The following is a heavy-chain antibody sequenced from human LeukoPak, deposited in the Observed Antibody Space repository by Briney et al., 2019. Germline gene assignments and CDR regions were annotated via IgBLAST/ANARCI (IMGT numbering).Heavy chain of an antibody. CDR3: AKSVTADYSYYMDV. Sequence: GGSLRLSCAASGFTFSGHGMSWVRQAPGKGLEWISGITGSGGTTYYARSLRGRLTTSRDNSKNMFYLQMKSLRVEDTAVYYSAKSVTADYSYYMDVWGKGATVTVSS. J-gene: IGHJ6*03. CDR2: ITGSGGTT. V-gene: IGHV3-23*01. D-gene: IGHD2-21*02. CDR1: GFTFSGHG.